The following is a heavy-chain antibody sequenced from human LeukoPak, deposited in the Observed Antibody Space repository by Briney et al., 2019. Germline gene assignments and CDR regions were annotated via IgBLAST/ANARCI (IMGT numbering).Heavy chain of an antibody. CDR3: ARPYYYDSRIDP. CDR2: MYYSGST. J-gene: IGHJ5*02. Sequence: SETLSLTCTVSGGSISSGDYYWSWIRQPPGKGLEWVGYMYYSGSTYYNPSLKSRVTISVDTSKNQFSLRLSSVTAADTAVYYCARPYYYDSRIDPWGQGTLVTVSS. D-gene: IGHD3-22*01. V-gene: IGHV4-30-4*01. CDR1: GGSISSGDYY.